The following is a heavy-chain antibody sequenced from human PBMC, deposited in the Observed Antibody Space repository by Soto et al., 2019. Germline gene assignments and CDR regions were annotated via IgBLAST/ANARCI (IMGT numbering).Heavy chain of an antibody. CDR1: GGSISSGGYY. D-gene: IGHD1-26*01. Sequence: SETLSLTCTVSGGSISSGGYYWSWIRQHPGKGLEWIGYIYYSGSTYYNPSLNSRVTISVDTSKNQFSLKLSSVTAADTAVYYWAREDGRKNFDYWGQGTLVTVSS. V-gene: IGHV4-31*03. CDR2: IYYSGST. CDR3: AREDGRKNFDY. J-gene: IGHJ4*02.